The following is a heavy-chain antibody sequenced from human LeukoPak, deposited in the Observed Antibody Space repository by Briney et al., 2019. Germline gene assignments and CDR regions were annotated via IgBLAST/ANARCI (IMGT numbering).Heavy chain of an antibody. CDR2: IKSKTDGGTT. Sequence: GGSLGLSCAASGFTFSNAWMSWVRQAPGKGLEWVGRIKSKTDGGTTDYGAPVKGRFTISRDDSKNTLYLQMNSLKTEDTAVYYCTAMWSGYYTGISQSPQMYYFDYWGQGTLVTVSS. V-gene: IGHV3-15*01. CDR3: TAMWSGYYTGISQSPQMYYFDY. D-gene: IGHD3-3*01. CDR1: GFTFSNAW. J-gene: IGHJ4*02.